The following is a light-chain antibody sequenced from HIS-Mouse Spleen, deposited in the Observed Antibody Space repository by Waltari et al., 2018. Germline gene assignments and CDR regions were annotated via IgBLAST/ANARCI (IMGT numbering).Light chain of an antibody. CDR3: SSYTSSSTLV. CDR1: SSDVGGYNY. Sequence: QSALTQPASVSGSPGQSITISCTGTSSDVGGYNYVSWYQQHPGKAPKLMIYDVSNRTSGVSNRFSGSKSRNTASLTISGLQAEDEADYYCSSYTSSSTLVFGGGTKLTVL. J-gene: IGLJ2*01. CDR2: DVS. V-gene: IGLV2-14*03.